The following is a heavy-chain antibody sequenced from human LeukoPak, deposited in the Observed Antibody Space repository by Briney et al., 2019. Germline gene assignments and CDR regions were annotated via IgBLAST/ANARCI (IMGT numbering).Heavy chain of an antibody. CDR2: ISGSGGST. CDR1: GFTFSSYA. Sequence: GGSLRLSCAASGFTFSSYAMSWVRQAPGKGLEWVSAISGSGGSTYYADSVKGRFTISRDNPKNTLYLRMNSLRAEDTAVYYCAKDLGIAVAEEFDYWGQGTLVTVSS. V-gene: IGHV3-23*01. CDR3: AKDLGIAVAEEFDY. D-gene: IGHD6-19*01. J-gene: IGHJ4*02.